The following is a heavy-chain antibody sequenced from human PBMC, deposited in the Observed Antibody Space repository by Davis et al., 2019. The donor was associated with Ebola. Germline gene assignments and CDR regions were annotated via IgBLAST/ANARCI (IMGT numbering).Heavy chain of an antibody. V-gene: IGHV3-30*03. D-gene: IGHD4-17*01. Sequence: GESLKISCVASGFTFSSFVFHWVRQAPGKGLEWVAVISYDGSNKLYADSVEGRFTISRDNSKNMVYLQMNNLKIEDTAMYYCARGAYGDYIVKAFDIWGQGTKVTVSS. CDR2: ISYDGSNK. CDR1: GFTFSSFV. CDR3: ARGAYGDYIVKAFDI. J-gene: IGHJ3*02.